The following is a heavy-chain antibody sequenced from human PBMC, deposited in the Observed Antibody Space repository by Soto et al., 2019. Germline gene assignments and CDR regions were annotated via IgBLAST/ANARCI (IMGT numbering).Heavy chain of an antibody. Sequence: QITLKESGPTLVKPTQTLTLTCTFSGFSLTTPGAGVGWIRQPPGKALEWLALIYWNDDKRYSPSLKSRLTIPKDTYKDQVVLIMTNMDPVDTATYYCAHRGYGDYPRDNWFDPWGQGVPVIVSS. V-gene: IGHV2-5*01. D-gene: IGHD4-17*01. CDR3: AHRGYGDYPRDNWFDP. CDR2: IYWNDDK. CDR1: GFSLTTPGAG. J-gene: IGHJ5*02.